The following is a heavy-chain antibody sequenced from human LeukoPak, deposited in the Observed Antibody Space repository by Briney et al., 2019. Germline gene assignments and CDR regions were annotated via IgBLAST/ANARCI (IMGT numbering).Heavy chain of an antibody. CDR3: ARVSSGYDYVWGSYRYYFDY. Sequence: PGGSLRLSCAASGFTFSSYSMNWVRQAPGKGLEWVSYISSSSSTIYYADSVKGRFTISRDNAKNSLYLQMNSLRAEDTAVYYCARVSSGYDYVWGSYRYYFDYRGQGTLVTVSS. D-gene: IGHD3-16*02. CDR2: ISSSSSTI. J-gene: IGHJ4*02. CDR1: GFTFSSYS. V-gene: IGHV3-48*04.